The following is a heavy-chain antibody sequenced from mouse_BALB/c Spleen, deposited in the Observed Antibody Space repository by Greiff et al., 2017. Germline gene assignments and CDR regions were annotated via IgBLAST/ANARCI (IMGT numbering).Heavy chain of an antibody. J-gene: IGHJ4*01. V-gene: IGHV1-14*01. CDR1: GYTFTSYV. Sequence: EVKLVESGPELVKPGASVKMSCKASGYTFTSYVMHWVKQKPGQGLEWIGYINPYNDGTKYNEKFKGKATLTSDKSSSTAYMELSSLTSEDSAVYYGARGGGYYAMDYWGQGTSVTVSS. CDR3: ARGGGYYAMDY. CDR2: INPYNDGT.